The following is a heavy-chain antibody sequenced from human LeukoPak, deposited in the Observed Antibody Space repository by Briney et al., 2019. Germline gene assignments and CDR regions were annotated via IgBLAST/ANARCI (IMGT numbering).Heavy chain of an antibody. Sequence: ASVKVSCKASGYTFTSYAMNWVRQAPGQGLEWMGWINTNTGNPTYAQGFTGRFVFSLDTSVSTAYLQISSLKAEDTAVYYCARGMIMFGEVTINWFDPWGQGTLVTVSS. D-gene: IGHD3-16*01. CDR2: INTNTGNP. CDR1: GYTFTSYA. CDR3: ARGMIMFGEVTINWFDP. J-gene: IGHJ5*02. V-gene: IGHV7-4-1*02.